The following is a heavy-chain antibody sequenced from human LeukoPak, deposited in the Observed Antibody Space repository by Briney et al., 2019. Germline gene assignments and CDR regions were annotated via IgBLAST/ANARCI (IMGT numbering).Heavy chain of an antibody. CDR2: ISGSGGST. Sequence: GGSLRLSCAASGFTFSSYAMNWVRQAPGKGLEWVSAISGSGGSTYYADSVKGWFTISRDNSKNTLYLQMNSLRAEDTAVYYCAKGQNYDFWSGFYYMDVWGKGTTVTVSS. CDR3: AKGQNYDFWSGFYYMDV. D-gene: IGHD3-3*01. CDR1: GFTFSSYA. V-gene: IGHV3-23*01. J-gene: IGHJ6*03.